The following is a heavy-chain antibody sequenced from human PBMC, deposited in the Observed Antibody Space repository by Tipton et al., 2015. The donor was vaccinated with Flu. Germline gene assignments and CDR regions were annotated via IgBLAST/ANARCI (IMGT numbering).Heavy chain of an antibody. CDR3: ARGAFYGSGPPSYYYAMDV. Sequence: LRLSCTVSGGSISHYYWNWIRQPPGKGLEWIGYFYYSGTSNYNPSLKSRVTISGVTSNNQFSLKLTSVTAADTAMYYCARGAFYGSGPPSYYYAMDVWGQGTPVTVSS. CDR1: GGSISHYY. D-gene: IGHD2-15*01. CDR2: FYYSGTS. V-gene: IGHV4-59*01. J-gene: IGHJ6*02.